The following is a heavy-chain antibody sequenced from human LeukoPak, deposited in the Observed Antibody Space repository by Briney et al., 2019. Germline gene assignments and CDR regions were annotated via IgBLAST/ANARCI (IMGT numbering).Heavy chain of an antibody. CDR3: ASTERCTTTCPLDY. D-gene: IGHD2-2*01. V-gene: IGHV4-4*02. Sequence: SGTLSLTCGVSGGSITSTNYWTWVRQPPGKGLEWIGEINHSESTNYNPSLKSRVTISLDTSKTQFSLKLRSVTAADRAVYYCASTERCTTTCPLDYWGQGTLVTVSS. J-gene: IGHJ4*02. CDR2: INHSEST. CDR1: GGSITSTNY.